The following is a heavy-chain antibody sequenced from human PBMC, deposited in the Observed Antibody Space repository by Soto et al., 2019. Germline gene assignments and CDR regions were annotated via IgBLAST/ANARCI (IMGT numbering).Heavy chain of an antibody. V-gene: IGHV3-33*01. CDR1: GFTFSSYG. J-gene: IGHJ4*02. Sequence: ALRLSCAASGFTFSSYGMHWVRQAPGKGLEWVAVIWYDGSNKYYADSVKGRFTISRDNSKNTLYLQMNSLRAEDTAVYYCARDRTWLVRFYFDLWGQGTLVTVSS. CDR3: ARDRTWLVRFYFDL. D-gene: IGHD6-19*01. CDR2: IWYDGSNK.